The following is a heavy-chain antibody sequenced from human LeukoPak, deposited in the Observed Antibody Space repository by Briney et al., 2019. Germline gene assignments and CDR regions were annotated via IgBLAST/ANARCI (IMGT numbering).Heavy chain of an antibody. CDR1: GESFSGFY. J-gene: IGHJ5*02. V-gene: IGHV4-34*01. CDR2: INHSGTT. Sequence: SETLSLTCAVYGESFSGFYWSWIRQPLGKGLEWIGEINHSGTTNYNPSLKSRVIISVDTSKNQFSLKLSSVTAADTAVYYCARCRCGDDCYPNWFDPWGQGTLVTVSS. D-gene: IGHD2-21*02. CDR3: ARCRCGDDCYPNWFDP.